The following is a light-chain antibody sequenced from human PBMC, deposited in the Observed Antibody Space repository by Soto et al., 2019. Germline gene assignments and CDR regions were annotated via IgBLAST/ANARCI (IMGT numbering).Light chain of an antibody. CDR2: GAS. Sequence: EIVMTQSPATLSVSPGERATLSCRASQSVSSNLAWYQQKPGQAPRLLLYGASTRATGIPARFSGSGSATEFTLTISSLQSKDFAVYYCQQYNNWPRTFGQGTKVEIK. J-gene: IGKJ1*01. V-gene: IGKV3-15*01. CDR1: QSVSSN. CDR3: QQYNNWPRT.